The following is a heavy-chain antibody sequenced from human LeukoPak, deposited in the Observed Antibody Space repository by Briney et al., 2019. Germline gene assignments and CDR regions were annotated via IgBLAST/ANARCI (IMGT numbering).Heavy chain of an antibody. CDR1: GFTFSSYG. J-gene: IGHJ4*02. CDR2: IRYDGSNK. Sequence: GGSLRLSCAASGFTFSSYGMHWVRQAPGKGLEWVAFIRYDGSNKYYADSVKGRFTISRDNSKNTLYLQMNSLRAEDAAVYYCAKDLSSGWYRTPFDYWGQGTLVTVSS. V-gene: IGHV3-30*02. D-gene: IGHD6-19*01. CDR3: AKDLSSGWYRTPFDY.